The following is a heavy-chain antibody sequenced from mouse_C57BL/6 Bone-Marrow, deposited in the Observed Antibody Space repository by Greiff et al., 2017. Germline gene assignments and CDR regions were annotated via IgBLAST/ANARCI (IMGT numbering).Heavy chain of an antibody. CDR1: GYAFTNYL. CDR3: ARDHGSSFYAMDY. V-gene: IGHV1-54*01. CDR2: INPGSGGT. J-gene: IGHJ4*01. D-gene: IGHD1-1*01. Sequence: QVQLKQSGAELVRPGTSVKVSCKASGYAFTNYLIEWVKQRPGQGLEWIGVINPGSGGTNYNEKFKGKATLTADKSSSTAYMQLSSLTSEDSAVYFCARDHGSSFYAMDYWGQGTSVTVSS.